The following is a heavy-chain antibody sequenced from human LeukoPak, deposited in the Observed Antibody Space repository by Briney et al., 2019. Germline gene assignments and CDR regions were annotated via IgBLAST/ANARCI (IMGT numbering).Heavy chain of an antibody. D-gene: IGHD3-3*01. Sequence: ASVKVSCKASGYTFTSYDITWVRQAPGQGLEWMGWISAYNGNTNYAQKLQGRVTMTTDTSTNTAYMELSRLRSDDTAVYYCARARSGYYLFDYWGQGTLVTVSS. V-gene: IGHV1-18*01. CDR2: ISAYNGNT. CDR3: ARARSGYYLFDY. J-gene: IGHJ4*02. CDR1: GYTFTSYD.